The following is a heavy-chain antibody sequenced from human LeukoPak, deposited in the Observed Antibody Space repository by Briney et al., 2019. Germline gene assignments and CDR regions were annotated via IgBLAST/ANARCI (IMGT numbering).Heavy chain of an antibody. CDR1: GGTFSSYA. CDR3: AREGIKNDYGDSGRNWFDP. D-gene: IGHD4-17*01. V-gene: IGHV1-69*04. J-gene: IGHJ5*02. CDR2: IIPILGIA. Sequence: ASVKVSCKASGGTFSSYAISWVRQAPGQGLEWMGRIIPILGIANYAQKFQGRVTIPADKSTSTAYMELSSLRSEDTAVYYCAREGIKNDYGDSGRNWFDPWGQGTLVTVSS.